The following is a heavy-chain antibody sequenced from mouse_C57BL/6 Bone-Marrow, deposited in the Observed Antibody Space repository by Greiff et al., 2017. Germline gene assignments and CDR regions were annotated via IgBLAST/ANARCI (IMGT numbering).Heavy chain of an antibody. CDR2: FTMYSDAT. D-gene: IGHD2-1*01. CDR1: YFAFMASA. V-gene: IGHV1-49*01. J-gene: IGHJ4*01. Sequence: VVESGPELVRPGHSLKLSCKVTYFAFMASAMHWVKHRPGHGLEWIGSFTMYSDATEYSENFKGKATLNANPSSSTAYMELLRLTSEYSAVYYCARVAYGNPHYYAMDYWGQGTSVTVSS. CDR3: ARVAYGNPHYYAMDY.